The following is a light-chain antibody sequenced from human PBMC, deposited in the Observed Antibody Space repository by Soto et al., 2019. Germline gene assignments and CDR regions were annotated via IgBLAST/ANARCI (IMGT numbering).Light chain of an antibody. CDR3: SLYAPSDVV. CDR1: PSDVGGSNS. CDR2: DVN. V-gene: IGLV2-8*01. J-gene: IGLJ2*01. Sequence: QSALTQPPSASGSPGQSVTISCTGTPSDVGGSNSVSWYQQHPGKAPNLMIYDVNKRPSGVPDRFSGSKSGNTASLTVSGLQAADEAYYFCSLYAPSDVVFGGGTKLTVL.